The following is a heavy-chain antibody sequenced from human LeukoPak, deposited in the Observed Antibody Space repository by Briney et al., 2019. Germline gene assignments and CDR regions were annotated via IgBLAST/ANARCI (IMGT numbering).Heavy chain of an antibody. CDR3: ARGFYCSGGSCYSWRWFDP. J-gene: IGHJ5*02. Sequence: ASVKVSCKASGYTFTSYAMHWVRQAPGQRLEWMGWINAGNGNTKYSQKFQGRVTITRDTSASTAYMELSSLRSEDTAVYYCARGFYCSGGSCYSWRWFDPWGQGTLVTVSS. V-gene: IGHV1-3*01. CDR2: INAGNGNT. D-gene: IGHD2-15*01. CDR1: GYTFTSYA.